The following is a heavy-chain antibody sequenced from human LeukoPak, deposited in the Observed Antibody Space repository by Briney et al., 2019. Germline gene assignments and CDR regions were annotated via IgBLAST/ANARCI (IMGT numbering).Heavy chain of an antibody. CDR1: GFTFSSYA. CDR3: AKAEGGGSSSRYRSHYYYMDV. Sequence: PGGSLRLSCAASGFTFSSYAMSWVRQAPGKGLEWVSAISGSGGSTYYADSVKGRFTISRDNSKNTLYLQMNSLRAEDTAVYYCAKAEGGGSSSRYRSHYYYMDVWGKGTTVTVSS. CDR2: ISGSGGST. D-gene: IGHD6-13*01. V-gene: IGHV3-23*01. J-gene: IGHJ6*03.